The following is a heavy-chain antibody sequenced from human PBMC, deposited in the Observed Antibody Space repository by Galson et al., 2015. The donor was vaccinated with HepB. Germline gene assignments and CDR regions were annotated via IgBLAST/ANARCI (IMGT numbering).Heavy chain of an antibody. Sequence: SLRLSCAASGFTFSDYYMTWIRQAPGKGLEWVSYISSSGSYTKYADSVKGRFTISRDNAKNSLYLLMNSLRAEDTAVYYCARGPILAALSRMRNYFDYWGQGTLVTVSS. J-gene: IGHJ4*02. CDR2: ISSSGSYT. D-gene: IGHD2-15*01. V-gene: IGHV3-11*05. CDR3: ARGPILAALSRMRNYFDY. CDR1: GFTFSDYY.